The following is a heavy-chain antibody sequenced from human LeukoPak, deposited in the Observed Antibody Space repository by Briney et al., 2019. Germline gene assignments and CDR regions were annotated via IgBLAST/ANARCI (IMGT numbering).Heavy chain of an antibody. CDR2: IYYSGST. J-gene: IGHJ4*02. V-gene: IGHV4-59*01. D-gene: IGHD4-23*01. Sequence: SETLSLTCTVSGASISRYYWSWIRQPPGKGLEWIGFIYYSGSTNYNRSLKSRVTISLDTSKNQLSLKLSSVTAADTAVYYCAREDPRWYFSDYWGQGTLVTVSS. CDR3: AREDPRWYFSDY. CDR1: GASISRYY.